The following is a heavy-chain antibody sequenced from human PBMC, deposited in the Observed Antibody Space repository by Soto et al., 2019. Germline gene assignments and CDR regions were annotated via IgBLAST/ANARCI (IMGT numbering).Heavy chain of an antibody. D-gene: IGHD3-10*01. CDR1: GYTFTSYD. Sequence: QVQLVQSGAAVKKPGASVKVSCKASGYTFTSYDINWVRQATGQGLEWLGWMNHNSGNTGYAQKFQGRVTMTRNTSISTAYMELSRLRSEDTAVYYCARTVRPHYYGSGSYLVLFDYWGQGTLVTVSS. CDR3: ARTVRPHYYGSGSYLVLFDY. V-gene: IGHV1-8*01. J-gene: IGHJ4*02. CDR2: MNHNSGNT.